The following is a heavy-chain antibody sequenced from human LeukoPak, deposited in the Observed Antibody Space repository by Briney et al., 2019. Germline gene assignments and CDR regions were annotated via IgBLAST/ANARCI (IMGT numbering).Heavy chain of an antibody. V-gene: IGHV4-59*01. CDR1: GDSISRYY. J-gene: IGHJ3*02. CDR2: IYYSGST. Sequence: PSETLSLTCTVSGDSISRYYWSWIRQPPGKGLEWIGYIYYSGSTNYNPSLKSRVTISVDTSKNQFSLKLSSVTAADTAVYYCARDRDDYYDGSGYYYGAFDIWGQGTMVTVSS. D-gene: IGHD3-22*01. CDR3: ARDRDDYYDGSGYYYGAFDI.